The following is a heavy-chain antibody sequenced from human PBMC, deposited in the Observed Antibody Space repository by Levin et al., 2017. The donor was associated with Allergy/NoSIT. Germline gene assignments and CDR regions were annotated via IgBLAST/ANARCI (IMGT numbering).Heavy chain of an antibody. V-gene: IGHV3-23*01. CDR1: GFTFNNHG. Sequence: GESLKISCAASGFTFNNHGMSWVRQAPGKGLEWVSGIRGSGGSIYYADSVKGRFTISRDTSKNTLFLQMDSLRDEDTAVYYCVRGYSGLTMDVWGQGTTVTVSS. D-gene: IGHD5-12*01. J-gene: IGHJ6*02. CDR3: VRGYSGLTMDV. CDR2: IRGSGGSI.